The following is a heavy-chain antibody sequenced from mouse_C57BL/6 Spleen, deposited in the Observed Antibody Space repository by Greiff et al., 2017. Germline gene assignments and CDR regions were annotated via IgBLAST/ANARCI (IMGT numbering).Heavy chain of an antibody. Sequence: VQLQQPGAELVKPGASVKLSCKASGYTFTSYRMHWVKQRPGQGLEWIGMFHPYSGSTNYNEKFKSKATLTVDKSSSTVYLQLSRLTSEDSAVYNCARGYDFDYWGQGTTLTVSS. J-gene: IGHJ2*01. V-gene: IGHV1-64*01. CDR2: FHPYSGST. CDR1: GYTFTSYR. D-gene: IGHD2-14*01. CDR3: ARGYDFDY.